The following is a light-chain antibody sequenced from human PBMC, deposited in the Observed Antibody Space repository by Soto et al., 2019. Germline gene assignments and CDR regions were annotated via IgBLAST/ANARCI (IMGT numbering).Light chain of an antibody. CDR2: EGS. Sequence: QSALTQPASVSGSPGQSITISCTGTSSDVGSYNLVSRYQQHPGKAPKLMIYEGSKRPSGVSNRFSGSKSGNTASLTISGLQAEDEADYYCCSYAGSSTSVFGGGTQLTVL. J-gene: IGLJ2*01. CDR1: SSDVGSYNL. V-gene: IGLV2-23*01. CDR3: CSYAGSSTSV.